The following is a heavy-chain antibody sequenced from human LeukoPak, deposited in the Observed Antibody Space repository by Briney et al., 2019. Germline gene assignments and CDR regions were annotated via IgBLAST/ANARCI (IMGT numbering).Heavy chain of an antibody. V-gene: IGHV3-23*01. CDR3: AKWGDYDVLTGYYVSDF. CDR1: GFTFSNYA. CDR2: ISGRSSST. J-gene: IGHJ4*02. D-gene: IGHD3-9*01. Sequence: GASLRLSCAASGFTFSNYAMYWVRQAPGKGLEWVSAISGRSSSTYYADSVKGRFTISRDSSKNTLYLQMNSLRADDTAVYYCAKWGDYDVLTGYYVSDFWGQGTLVTVSS.